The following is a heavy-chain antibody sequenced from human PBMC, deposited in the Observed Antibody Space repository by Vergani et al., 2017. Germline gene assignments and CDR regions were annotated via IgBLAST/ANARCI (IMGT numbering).Heavy chain of an antibody. D-gene: IGHD6-13*01. V-gene: IGHV3-48*03. CDR1: GFTFSSYE. Sequence: EVQLVESGGGLVQPGGSLRLSCAASGFTFSSYEMNWVRQAPGKGLGWVSYISSSGSTIYYADSVKGRFTISRDNAKNSLYLQMNSLRAEDTAVYYCAGERAAAGTEDYYYYYYMDVWGKGTTVTVSS. CDR2: ISSSGSTI. CDR3: AGERAAAGTEDYYYYYYMDV. J-gene: IGHJ6*03.